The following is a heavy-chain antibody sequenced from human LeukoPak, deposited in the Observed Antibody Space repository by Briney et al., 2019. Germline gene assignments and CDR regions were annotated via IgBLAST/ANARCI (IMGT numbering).Heavy chain of an antibody. Sequence: PGGSLRLPCAGSGFTMSNYWMNWARQAPGEGLVWVSHINPGDGSTTGYADSVKGRFTVSRDNAKNTLYLQMTSLKDGDTAVYYCVRDGMGTAPYDLWGQGTLVTVSS. J-gene: IGHJ4*01. D-gene: IGHD2-8*02. CDR1: GFTMSNYW. CDR2: INPGDGSTT. V-gene: IGHV3-74*01. CDR3: VRDGMGTAPYDL.